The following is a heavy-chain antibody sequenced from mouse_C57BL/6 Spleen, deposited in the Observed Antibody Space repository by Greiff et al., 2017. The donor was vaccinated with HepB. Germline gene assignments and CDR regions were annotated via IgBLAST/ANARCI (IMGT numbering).Heavy chain of an antibody. Sequence: EVQLQESGPGLVKPSQSLSLTCSVTGYSITSGYYWNWIRQFPGNKLEWMGYISYDGSNNYNPSLKNRISITRDTSKNQFFLKLNSVTTEDTATYYCAREGGQLRLRGYAMDYWGQGTSVTVSS. CDR3: AREGGQLRLRGYAMDY. CDR1: GYSITSGYY. J-gene: IGHJ4*01. D-gene: IGHD3-2*02. V-gene: IGHV3-6*01. CDR2: ISYDGSN.